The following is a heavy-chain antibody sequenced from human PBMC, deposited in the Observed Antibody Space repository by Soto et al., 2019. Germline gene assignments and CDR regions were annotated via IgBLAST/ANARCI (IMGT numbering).Heavy chain of an antibody. D-gene: IGHD5-18*01. CDR3: AAGASSDTGDP. Sequence: QVQLVQSGAEVKKPGSSVKVSCKASGDTLSHYGVSWVRQVPGKGLEWRGGTTAILGTRDYAPKFQGRMTITSDESTTPSHMELNSLTSDDTAVYYCAAGASSDTGDPWGQGTLVTVSS. V-gene: IGHV1-69*01. CDR1: GDTLSHYG. CDR2: TTAILGTR. J-gene: IGHJ5*02.